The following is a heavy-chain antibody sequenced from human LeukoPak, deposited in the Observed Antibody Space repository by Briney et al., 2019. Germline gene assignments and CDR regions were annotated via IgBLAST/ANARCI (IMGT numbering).Heavy chain of an antibody. CDR2: IYYSGST. CDR1: GGSISSSSYC. CDR3: ARHRSPTSSSFFDS. J-gene: IGHJ5*01. D-gene: IGHD6-6*01. Sequence: SETLSLTCTVSGGSISSSSYCWGWVRQPPGKGLEWIGSIYYSGSTYYNPSLKSRVTISVDTSKNQFSLKLSSATAADTAVYYCARHRSPTSSSFFDSWGQGTLVSVSS. V-gene: IGHV4-39*01.